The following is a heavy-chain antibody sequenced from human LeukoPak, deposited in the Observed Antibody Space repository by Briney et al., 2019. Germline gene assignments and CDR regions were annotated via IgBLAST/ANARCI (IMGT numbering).Heavy chain of an antibody. CDR2: ISSSSSYI. CDR3: ARVRIPIVTVAGHDY. D-gene: IGHD6-19*01. J-gene: IGHJ4*02. V-gene: IGHV3-21*01. CDR1: GFTFSSYS. Sequence: GALRLPCAASGFTFSSYSMNWVRQAPGKGLEWVSSISSSSSYIYYADSVKGRFTISRDNAKNSLYLQMNSLRAEDTAVYYCARVRIPIVTVAGHDYWGQGTLVTVSS.